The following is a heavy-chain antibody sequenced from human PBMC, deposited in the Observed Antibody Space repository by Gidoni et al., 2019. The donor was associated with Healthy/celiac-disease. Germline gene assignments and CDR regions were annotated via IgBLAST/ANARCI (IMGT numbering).Heavy chain of an antibody. CDR3: ARAVERYGMDV. D-gene: IGHD2-15*01. J-gene: IGHJ6*02. CDR1: GGSLSSGSYY. CDR2: IYTSGRT. V-gene: IGHV4-61*02. Sequence: QVQLQESGPGLVKPSQTLSLTSTVSGGSLSSGSYYWGWIRQPAGKGLEWIWRIYTSGRTNYNPSRKSRVTMSVDTSKNQFSLKLSSVTAADTAVYYCARAVERYGMDVWGQGTTVTVSS.